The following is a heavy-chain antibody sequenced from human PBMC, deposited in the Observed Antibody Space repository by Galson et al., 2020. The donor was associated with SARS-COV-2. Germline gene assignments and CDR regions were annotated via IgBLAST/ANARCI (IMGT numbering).Heavy chain of an antibody. CDR1: GFFFGSYW. V-gene: IGHV3-7*01. D-gene: IGHD2-21*01. CDR3: VRSLWPEDH. Sequence: QLGESLKISCAGSGFFFGSYWMSWVRQAPGKGLEWVANINQDGSEKNYVDSVKGRFTISRDNAKNSGSLQMNSLRVEDTAMYYCVRSLWPEDHWGQGILVTVSS. CDR2: INQDGSEK. J-gene: IGHJ4*02.